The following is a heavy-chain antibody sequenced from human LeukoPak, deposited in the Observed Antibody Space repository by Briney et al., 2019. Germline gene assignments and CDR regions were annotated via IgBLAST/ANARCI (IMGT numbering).Heavy chain of an antibody. Sequence: ASVKVSCKASGYTFTSYYMHWVRQAPGQGLEWMGIINPSGGSTTYAQNFQGRVTMTRDTSTSTVYMELSSLRAEDTAIYYCAKAMTGSTYYFDSWGQGTLVTVSS. D-gene: IGHD3-9*01. J-gene: IGHJ4*02. CDR1: GYTFTSYY. V-gene: IGHV1-46*01. CDR3: AKAMTGSTYYFDS. CDR2: INPSGGST.